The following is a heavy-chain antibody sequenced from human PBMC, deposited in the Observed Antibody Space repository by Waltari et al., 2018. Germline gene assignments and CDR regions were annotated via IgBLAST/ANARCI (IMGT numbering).Heavy chain of an antibody. CDR1: GFTFDDYT. J-gene: IGHJ5*02. V-gene: IGHV3-43*01. CDR2: ISWDAGAT. D-gene: IGHD4-17*01. CDR3: AKDIGFGDFGYPDH. Sequence: VHLVESGGVVVQPGGSLRLSCAASGFTFDDYTMHRVRQPPGKGLEWVSLISWDAGATHYADSVKGRFTISRDNSKNSVFLQMSRLRTEDTALYFCAKDIGFGDFGYPDHWVRGTLVTVSS.